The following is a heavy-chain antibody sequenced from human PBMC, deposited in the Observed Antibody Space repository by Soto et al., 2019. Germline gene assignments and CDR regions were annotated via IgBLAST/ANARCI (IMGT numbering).Heavy chain of an antibody. D-gene: IGHD3-22*01. V-gene: IGHV1-18*01. J-gene: IGHJ3*02. Sequence: GASVKVSCKASGYTFTSYGISWVRQAPGQGFDWMGWISAYNGNTNYAQKLQGRVTMTTDSSTSTAYMELRSLRSDDTAVYYCAREPYDSSMGGGDAFDIWGQGTMVTVSS. CDR1: GYTFTSYG. CDR3: AREPYDSSMGGGDAFDI. CDR2: ISAYNGNT.